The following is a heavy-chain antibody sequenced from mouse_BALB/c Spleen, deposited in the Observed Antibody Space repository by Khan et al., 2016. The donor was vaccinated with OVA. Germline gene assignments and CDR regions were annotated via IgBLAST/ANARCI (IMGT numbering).Heavy chain of an antibody. CDR1: GYSITSDYA. CDR3: ARRAYYANWYFDV. CDR2: ISYSGST. D-gene: IGHD1-1*02. J-gene: IGHJ1*01. Sequence: VQLQQSGPGLVKPSQSLSLTCTVTGYSITSDYAWNWIRQFPGNKLEWMGYISYSGSTSYNPSLTSRISITRDTSKNQFFLQLNSVTTGDTATYYCARRAYYANWYFDVWGAGTTVTVSS. V-gene: IGHV3-2*02.